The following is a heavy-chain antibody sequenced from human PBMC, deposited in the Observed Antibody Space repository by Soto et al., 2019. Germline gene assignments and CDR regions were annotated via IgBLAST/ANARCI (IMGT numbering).Heavy chain of an antibody. D-gene: IGHD2-2*01. CDR2: IYWDDDK. Sequence: QITLKESGPTLVKPTQTLTLTCTFSGFSLTTSGVAVGWIRQPPGKALEWLAVIYWDDDKGYSPSLESRLTSTKDTSKNQVVLTMTNLDPVDTATYYCGHRLPQVGESVVLPAAWGYWGQGTLVTVSS. J-gene: IGHJ4*02. CDR3: GHRLPQVGESVVLPAAWGY. V-gene: IGHV2-5*02. CDR1: GFSLTTSGVA.